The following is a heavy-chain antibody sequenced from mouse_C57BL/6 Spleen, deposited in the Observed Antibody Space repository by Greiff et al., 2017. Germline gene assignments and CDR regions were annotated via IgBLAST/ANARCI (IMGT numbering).Heavy chain of an antibody. Sequence: VQLKESGPELVKPGASVKISCKASGYSFTDYNMNWVKQSNGKSLEWIGVINPNYGTTSYNQKFKGKATLTVDQSSSTAYMQLNSLTSEDSAVYYCARSDYGSSYVYFDVWGTGTTVTVSS. D-gene: IGHD1-1*01. CDR1: GYSFTDYN. CDR2: INPNYGTT. CDR3: ARSDYGSSYVYFDV. V-gene: IGHV1-39*01. J-gene: IGHJ1*03.